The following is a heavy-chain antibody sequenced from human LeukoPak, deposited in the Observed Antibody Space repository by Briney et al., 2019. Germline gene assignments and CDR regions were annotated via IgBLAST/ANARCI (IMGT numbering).Heavy chain of an antibody. Sequence: GGSLRLSCAASGFTFSSYWMSWVRQAPGKGLEWVANIKQDGSEKYYVDSVKGRFTISRDNAKNSLYLQMNSLRTEDTAVYYCARGRGSWYGVYFDYWGQGTLVTVSS. D-gene: IGHD6-13*01. CDR1: GFTFSSYW. J-gene: IGHJ4*02. CDR2: IKQDGSEK. V-gene: IGHV3-7*01. CDR3: ARGRGSWYGVYFDY.